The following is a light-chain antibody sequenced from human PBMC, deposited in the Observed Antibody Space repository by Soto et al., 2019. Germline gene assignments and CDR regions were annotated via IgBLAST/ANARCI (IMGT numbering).Light chain of an antibody. CDR3: QQYGSSPLT. CDR2: GAS. Sequence: EIVLTQSPGTLSLFPGERATLSCRASQSVSNSYLAWYQQKPGQAPRLLIYGASSRATGIPDSFSGSGSGTDFTLTISRLEPEDSAVYYCQQYGSSPLTFGGGTKVDIK. J-gene: IGKJ4*01. V-gene: IGKV3-20*01. CDR1: QSVSNSY.